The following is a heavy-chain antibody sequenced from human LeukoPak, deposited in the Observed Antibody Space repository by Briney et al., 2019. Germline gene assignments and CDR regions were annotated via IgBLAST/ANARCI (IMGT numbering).Heavy chain of an antibody. J-gene: IGHJ3*02. V-gene: IGHV4-59*01. CDR2: IYYSGST. CDR1: SYSINSNYY. D-gene: IGHD4-23*01. CDR3: ARHQRGNSDAFDI. Sequence: SETLSLTCSVSSYSINSNYYWGWLRQPPGTGLEWIGYIYYSGSTNYNPSLKSRVTISVDTSKNQFSLKLSSVTAADTAVYYCARHQRGNSDAFDIWGQGTMVTVSS.